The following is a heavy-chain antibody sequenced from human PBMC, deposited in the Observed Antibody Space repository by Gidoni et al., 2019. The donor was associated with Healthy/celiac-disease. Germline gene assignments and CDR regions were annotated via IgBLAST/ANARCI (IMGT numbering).Heavy chain of an antibody. CDR2: ISGSGGST. Sequence: EVQLLESGGGLVQPGGSLRLSCAASGFTFSSYAMSWVRQAPGKGLEWVSAISGSGGSTYYADSVEGRFTISRDNSKNTLYLQMNSLRAEDTAVYYCAKVVGRSSDFWSGYYPDYFDYWGQGTLVTVSS. V-gene: IGHV3-23*01. CDR3: AKVVGRSSDFWSGYYPDYFDY. D-gene: IGHD3-3*01. CDR1: GFTFSSYA. J-gene: IGHJ4*02.